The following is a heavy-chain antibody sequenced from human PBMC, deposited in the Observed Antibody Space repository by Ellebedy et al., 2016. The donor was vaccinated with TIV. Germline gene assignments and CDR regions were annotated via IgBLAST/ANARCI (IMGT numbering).Heavy chain of an antibody. CDR1: RFTFSSYA. V-gene: IGHV3-23*01. D-gene: IGHD3-10*01. J-gene: IGHJ4*02. CDR3: AKDRLIRGVMGANDY. CDR2: ISGSGDST. Sequence: PGGSLRLSCAASRFTFSSYAMSWVRQAPGKGLEWVSGISGSGDSTYYADSVKGRFTISRDNSKSTLYLQMNSLRVEDSAKYYCAKDRLIRGVMGANDYWGRGTLVTVSS.